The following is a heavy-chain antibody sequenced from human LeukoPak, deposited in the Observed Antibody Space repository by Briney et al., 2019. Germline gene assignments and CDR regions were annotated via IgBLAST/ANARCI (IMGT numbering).Heavy chain of an antibody. CDR3: ARGRPTNY. V-gene: IGHV3-74*01. CDR2: ISPTGSTT. Sequence: PGGSLRLSCTASGFSFSGHWMHWARQLPGKGLVWVSRISPTGSTTSYADSVKGRFTVSRDNAKNSLYLQMNSLRAEDTAVYYCARGRPTNYWGQGTLVTISS. J-gene: IGHJ4*02. D-gene: IGHD5-24*01. CDR1: GFSFSGHW.